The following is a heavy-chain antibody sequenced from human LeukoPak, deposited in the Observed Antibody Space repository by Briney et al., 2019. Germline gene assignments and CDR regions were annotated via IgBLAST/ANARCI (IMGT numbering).Heavy chain of an antibody. CDR3: VRDHAYAFDI. V-gene: IGHV3-48*01. CDR1: GFTFSGFW. J-gene: IGHJ3*02. CDR2: IRSRDGTV. Sequence: GGSLRLSCAVSGFTFSGFWMSWSRQAPGKGLEWISYIRSRDGTVSYADSVKGRFTISTDTAKSSLFLQMNGLSADDTAVYYCVRDHAYAFDIWGQGTMVTVSS.